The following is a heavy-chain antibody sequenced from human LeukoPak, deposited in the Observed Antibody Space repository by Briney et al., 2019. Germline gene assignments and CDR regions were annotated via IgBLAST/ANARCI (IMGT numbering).Heavy chain of an antibody. CDR3: ATSSGWYPKYFDY. CDR1: GFTFSSYP. V-gene: IGHV3-23*01. D-gene: IGHD6-19*01. J-gene: IGHJ4*02. CDR2: ISGSGGDT. Sequence: GGSLRLSCAAFGFTFSSYPMSWVRQAPGKGLEWVSAISGSGGDTYYADSVKGRFTISRDNSKNTLDLQMNSLRAEDTALYYCATSSGWYPKYFDYWGQGTLVTVSS.